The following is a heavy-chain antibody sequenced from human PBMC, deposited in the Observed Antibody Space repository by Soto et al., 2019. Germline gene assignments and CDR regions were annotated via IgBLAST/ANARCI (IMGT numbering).Heavy chain of an antibody. Sequence: ASVKVSCKASGGTFISYAISWVRQAPGQGLEWRGGIIPIFGTANYAQKFQGRVTITADESTSTAYMELSSLRSEDTAVYYCASDGAMYYYDSSGYFTDGIDVWGQGISVTGSS. CDR3: ASDGAMYYYDSSGYFTDGIDV. D-gene: IGHD3-22*01. V-gene: IGHV1-69*13. CDR1: GGTFISYA. J-gene: IGHJ6*02. CDR2: IIPIFGTA.